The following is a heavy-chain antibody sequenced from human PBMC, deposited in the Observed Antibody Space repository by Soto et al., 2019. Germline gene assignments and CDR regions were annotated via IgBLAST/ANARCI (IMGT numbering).Heavy chain of an antibody. V-gene: IGHV3-74*01. CDR1: GFTFANHW. CDR2: VISDGKTI. Sequence: GSLRLSCAASGFTFANHWMHWVRQVPGKGLEWVSRVISDGKTIDYADSVKGRFTVSRDNAKNTLYLQMNSLRAEDTAVYYCATAEVDHWGPGTQVTVSS. J-gene: IGHJ5*02. CDR3: ATAEVDH.